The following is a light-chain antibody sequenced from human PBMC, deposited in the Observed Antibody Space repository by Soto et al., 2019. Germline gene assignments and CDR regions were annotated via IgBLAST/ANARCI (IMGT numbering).Light chain of an antibody. V-gene: IGKV3-20*01. CDR2: GAS. J-gene: IGKJ2*01. Sequence: EIVLTQSPGTLSLSPGERATLSCRASQSVSSSSLTWYQQKPGQAPRLLIYGASTRATGIPDRFSGSGSGTDFSLTISRLEPEYFAVYYCLQFDISPLYTFGQGTKVDIK. CDR1: QSVSSSS. CDR3: LQFDISPLYT.